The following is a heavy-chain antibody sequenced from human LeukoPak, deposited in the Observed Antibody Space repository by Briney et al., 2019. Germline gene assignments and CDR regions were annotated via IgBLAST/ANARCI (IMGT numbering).Heavy chain of an antibody. CDR1: GGSISNYY. CDR3: ARAGGIAAAGPRDFQH. V-gene: IGHV4-59*01. CDR2: VHYSGST. J-gene: IGHJ1*01. Sequence: SETLSLTCTVSGGSISNYYWSWIRQPPGKGLEWIGYVHYSGSTNYNPSLKSRVTISVDTSKTQFSLKLRSVTAADTAVYYCARAGGIAAAGPRDFQHWGQGTLVTVSS. D-gene: IGHD6-13*01.